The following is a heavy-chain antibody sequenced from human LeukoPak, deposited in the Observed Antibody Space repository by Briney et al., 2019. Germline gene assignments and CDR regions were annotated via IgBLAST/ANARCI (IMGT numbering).Heavy chain of an antibody. CDR3: ARLPMVRGVKGMRGYYFDY. Sequence: GESLKISCKGSGYSFTSYWIGWVRQMPGKGLERMGIIYPGDSDTRYSPSFQGQVTISADKSISTAYLQWSSLKASDTAMYYCARLPMVRGVKGMRGYYFDYWGQGTLVTVSS. D-gene: IGHD3-10*01. CDR1: GYSFTSYW. V-gene: IGHV5-51*01. CDR2: IYPGDSDT. J-gene: IGHJ4*02.